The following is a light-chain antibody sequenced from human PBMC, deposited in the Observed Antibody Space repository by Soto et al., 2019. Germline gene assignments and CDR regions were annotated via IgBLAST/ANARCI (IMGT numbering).Light chain of an antibody. J-gene: IGLJ1*01. CDR3: QSYDSSLSAHV. CDR1: SSNIGAGYD. V-gene: IGLV1-40*01. CDR2: GNS. Sequence: QSVLTQPPSVSGAPGQRVTISCTGSSSNIGAGYDVHWYQQLPGTAPKLLIYGNSNRPSRVPDRFSGSKSGTSASLAITGLQAEDEADYYCQSYDSSLSAHVFGTGTKLTVL.